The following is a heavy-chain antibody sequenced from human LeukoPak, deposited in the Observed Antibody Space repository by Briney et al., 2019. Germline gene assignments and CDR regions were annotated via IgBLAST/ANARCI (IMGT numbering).Heavy chain of an antibody. J-gene: IGHJ4*02. V-gene: IGHV1-69*05. D-gene: IGHD1-26*01. CDR2: IIPIFGTA. Sequence: PSVKVCCKASGGTFSSYAISWVRQAPGQGIEWMGGIIPIFGTANYAQKFHGRVAITTDESTSTAYMELSSLRSEDTAVYYCARAYDSRSYVLDYWGQGTLVTVSS. CDR1: GGTFSSYA. CDR3: ARAYDSRSYVLDY.